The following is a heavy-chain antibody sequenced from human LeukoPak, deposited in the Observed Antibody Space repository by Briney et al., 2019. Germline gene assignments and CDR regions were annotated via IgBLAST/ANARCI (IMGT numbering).Heavy chain of an antibody. V-gene: IGHV4-38-2*01. J-gene: IGHJ4*02. D-gene: IGHD4-17*01. CDR2: IYHSGST. CDR3: AKVGAYGDYARHDY. CDR1: GYSITSGYY. Sequence: SQTLSLTCAVSGYSITSGYYWGWIRRPPGKGREWIGKIYHSGSTYFNPSLKSRVTLSVDTSKKQFSLKLSSVTASDTAVYYLAKVGAYGDYARHDYWGQGTLVTVSS.